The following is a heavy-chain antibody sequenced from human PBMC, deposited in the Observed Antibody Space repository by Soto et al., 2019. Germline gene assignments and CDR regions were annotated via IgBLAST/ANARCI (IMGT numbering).Heavy chain of an antibody. CDR1: SGSISSSNW. J-gene: IGHJ4*02. CDR2: IYHSGST. CDR3: ARVGEYGSGSYPVDY. V-gene: IGHV4-4*02. D-gene: IGHD3-10*01. Sequence: SETLSLTCAVSSGSISSSNWWSWVRQPPGKGLEWIGEIYHSGSTNYNPSLKSRVTISVDKSKNQFSLKLSSVTAADTAVYYCARVGEYGSGSYPVDYWGQGTLVTVSS.